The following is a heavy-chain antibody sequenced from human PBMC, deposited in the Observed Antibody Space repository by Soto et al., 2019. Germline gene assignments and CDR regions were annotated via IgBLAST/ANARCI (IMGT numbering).Heavy chain of an antibody. CDR1: GYTFTDFG. D-gene: IGHD7-27*01. CDR2: ISAYNSNT. CDR3: ARDSGNLGNWAYFFDY. V-gene: IGHV1-18*01. J-gene: IGHJ4*02. Sequence: QGQLVQSGAEVKKPGASVKVSCKASGYTFTDFGISWVRQAPGQGLEWMGWISAYNSNTNYAQKVQGRVTMTTDTSTSTAYMELRNLTSDATAVYYCARDSGNLGNWAYFFDYWGQGTLVTVSS.